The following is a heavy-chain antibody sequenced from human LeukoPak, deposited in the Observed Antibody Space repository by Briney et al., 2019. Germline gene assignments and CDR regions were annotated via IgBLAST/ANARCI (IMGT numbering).Heavy chain of an antibody. D-gene: IGHD4-17*01. CDR2: ISGSGGST. V-gene: IGHV3-23*01. CDR1: GFTFSSYA. Sequence: SGGYLRLSCAASGFTFSSYAMSWVRQAPGKGLEWVSAISGSGGSTYYADSVKGWFTISRDNSKNTLYLQMNSLRAEDTAVYYCAKEETMSTVTTYCDYWGQGTLVTVSS. J-gene: IGHJ4*02. CDR3: AKEETMSTVTTYCDY.